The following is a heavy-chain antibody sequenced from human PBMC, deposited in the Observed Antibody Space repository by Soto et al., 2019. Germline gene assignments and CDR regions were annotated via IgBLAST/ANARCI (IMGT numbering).Heavy chain of an antibody. J-gene: IGHJ4*02. CDR1: GFIFGRFG. Sequence: QVQLVESGGGVVQPGRSLKLSCAASGFIFGRFGMHWVRQPPGKGLEWVAVIWNDGSNKLYADSVQGRFTISRDNSKNTLYLEMDSLRAEDTAVYYCARDHESGFSDSVPAGFGYWGQGTLVTVSS. V-gene: IGHV3-33*01. CDR2: IWNDGSNK. D-gene: IGHD5-12*01. CDR3: ARDHESGFSDSVPAGFGY.